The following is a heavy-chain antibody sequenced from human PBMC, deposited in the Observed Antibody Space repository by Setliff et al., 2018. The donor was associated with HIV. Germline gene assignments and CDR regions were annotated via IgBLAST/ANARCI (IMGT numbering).Heavy chain of an antibody. Sequence: GGSLRLSCDVSGFIFDNYGMSWVRQVPGKGLEWVANINQDGSEKNYVDSVKGRFTISRDNAKNSLFLQMNSLRAEDTAVYYCTRKLAPGHGMDVWGQGTTVTVSS. CDR3: TRKLAPGHGMDV. J-gene: IGHJ6*02. CDR2: INQDGSEK. CDR1: GFIFDNYG. D-gene: IGHD3-3*02. V-gene: IGHV3-7*01.